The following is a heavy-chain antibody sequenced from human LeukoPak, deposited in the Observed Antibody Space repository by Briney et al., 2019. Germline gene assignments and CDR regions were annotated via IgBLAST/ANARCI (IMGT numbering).Heavy chain of an antibody. D-gene: IGHD6-6*01. CDR1: GFTVSSNY. J-gene: IGHJ4*02. CDR2: IYSGGST. CDR3: AREGSFARPLDS. V-gene: IGHV3-66*02. Sequence: QPGGSLRLSCAASGFTVSSNYMSWVRQAPGKGLEWVSVIYSGGSTYYADSVKGRFTISRDNSKNTLYLQMNSLRAGDTAVYYCAREGSFARPLDSWGQGPLVTVSS.